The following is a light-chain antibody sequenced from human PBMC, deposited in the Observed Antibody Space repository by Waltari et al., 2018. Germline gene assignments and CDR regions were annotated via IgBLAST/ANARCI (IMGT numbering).Light chain of an antibody. Sequence: EIVLTQSPGTLSLSPGERATLSCRASQSFSSSYLAWYQQKPGQAPRLLSCGASSRATGIPDRFSGSGSGTDFTLTISRLEPEDFAVYYCQQYGSSPPYTFGQGTKLEIK. CDR2: GAS. CDR1: QSFSSSY. CDR3: QQYGSSPPYT. J-gene: IGKJ2*01. V-gene: IGKV3-20*01.